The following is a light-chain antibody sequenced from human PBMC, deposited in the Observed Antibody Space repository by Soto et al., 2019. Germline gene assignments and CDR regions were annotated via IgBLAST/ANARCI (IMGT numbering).Light chain of an antibody. J-gene: IGKJ5*01. CDR3: QQRSNWPRIT. V-gene: IGKV3-11*01. CDR2: DAS. CDR1: QSVSRN. Sequence: EIVMTQSPATLSVSPGERATHSCRASQSVSRNLAWYQQKPGQAPRLLIYDASNRATGIPARFSGSGSGTDFTLTISSLEPEDFAVYYCQQRSNWPRITFGQGTRLEI.